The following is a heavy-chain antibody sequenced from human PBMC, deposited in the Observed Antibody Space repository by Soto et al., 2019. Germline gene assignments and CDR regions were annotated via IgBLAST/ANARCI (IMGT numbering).Heavy chain of an antibody. V-gene: IGHV3-23*01. CDR2: ISGGGGST. CDR1: GFTFSNYA. Sequence: EVQLLESGGGLVQPGGSLRLSCAASGFTFSNYAMNWVRQAPGKGLEWVSGISGGGGSTYYADSVKGRFTISRDNSKNTLYLQMNSLRAGDTAVYFCAKDHSVSGITDTWTIGARGDVDYWGQGTLVTVSS. CDR3: AKDHSVSGITDTWTIGARGDVDY. D-gene: IGHD6-6*01. J-gene: IGHJ4*02.